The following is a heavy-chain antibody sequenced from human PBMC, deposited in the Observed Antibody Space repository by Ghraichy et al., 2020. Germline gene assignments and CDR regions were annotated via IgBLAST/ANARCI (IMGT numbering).Heavy chain of an antibody. J-gene: IGHJ5*02. CDR1: GYTFTTYD. D-gene: IGHD3-22*01. CDR3: ARGRYESSGRWDWFDP. Sequence: GESLNISCKASGYTFTTYDINWVRQATGQGLEWMGLMNPNSGNTAYAQKFQGRVTMTRNIFINTAYMELSSLRSDDTAVYYCARGRYESSGRWDWFDPWGQGTLVIVSS. V-gene: IGHV1-8*01. CDR2: MNPNSGNT.